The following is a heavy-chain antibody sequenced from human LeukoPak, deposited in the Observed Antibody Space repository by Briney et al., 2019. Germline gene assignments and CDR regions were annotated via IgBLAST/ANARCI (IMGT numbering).Heavy chain of an antibody. CDR2: IKEDGSQK. J-gene: IGHJ4*02. V-gene: IGHV3-7*01. D-gene: IGHD3-10*01. CDR1: GFTFSSDW. Sequence: PGGSLRLSCAASGFTFSSDWMSWVRQAPGKRLEWVANIKEDGSQKNYVDSVEGQFTISRDNAKKSLSLQMISLRAEDTAVYYCARDRPYGSYDYWGQGALVTVSS. CDR3: ARDRPYGSYDY.